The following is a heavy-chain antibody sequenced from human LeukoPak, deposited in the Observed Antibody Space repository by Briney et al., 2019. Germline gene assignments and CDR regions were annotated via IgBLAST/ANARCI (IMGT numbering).Heavy chain of an antibody. CDR3: AKRSHSGSFYAALDY. J-gene: IGHJ4*02. Sequence: GGSLRLSCAASGFTFSSYAMSWVRQAPGKGLEWVSAISGGGGDTYYADSVKGRFTISRDNSMNTLHLQMTSLRVEDTAVYYCAKRSHSGSFYAALDYWGQGTLATVSS. V-gene: IGHV3-23*01. D-gene: IGHD1-26*01. CDR2: ISGGGGDT. CDR1: GFTFSSYA.